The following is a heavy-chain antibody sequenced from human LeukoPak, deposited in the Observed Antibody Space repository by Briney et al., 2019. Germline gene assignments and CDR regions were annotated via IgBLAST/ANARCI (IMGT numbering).Heavy chain of an antibody. D-gene: IGHD3-3*01. J-gene: IGHJ6*02. Sequence: GGSLRLSCAASGFTFSDYYMSWIRQAPGKGLDWVSYISSSGSTIYYADSVKGRFTISRDNAKNSLYLQMNSLRAEDTAVYYCARDGVLRFSIPGDYYYGMDVWGQGTTVTVSS. V-gene: IGHV3-11*01. CDR3: ARDGVLRFSIPGDYYYGMDV. CDR1: GFTFSDYY. CDR2: ISSSGSTI.